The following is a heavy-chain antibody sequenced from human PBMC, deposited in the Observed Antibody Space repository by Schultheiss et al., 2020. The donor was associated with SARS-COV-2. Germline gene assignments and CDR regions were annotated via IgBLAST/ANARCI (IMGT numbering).Heavy chain of an antibody. V-gene: IGHV4-34*01. CDR3: ARGLVGHRYDYVWGSYRSVSGWFDP. CDR1: GGSFSGYY. CDR2: INHSEST. D-gene: IGHD3-16*02. J-gene: IGHJ5*02. Sequence: SETLSLTCAVYGGSFSGYYWSWIRQPPGKGLEWIGEINHSESTNYNPSLKSRVTISVDTSKNQFSLKLSSVTAADTAVYYCARGLVGHRYDYVWGSYRSVSGWFDPWGQGTLVTVSS.